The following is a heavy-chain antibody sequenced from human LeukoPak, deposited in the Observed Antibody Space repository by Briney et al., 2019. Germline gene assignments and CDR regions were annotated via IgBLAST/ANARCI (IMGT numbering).Heavy chain of an antibody. CDR3: AKHPYYDFWSGYSPQDY. CDR1: GFTFSSNG. D-gene: IGHD3-3*01. CDR2: ILYDGSNK. Sequence: GGSLRLSCAASGFTFSSNGMHWVRQAPGRGLEWVAFILYDGSNKYYADSVKGRFTISRDNSKNTLYLQMNSLRAEDTAVYYCAKHPYYDFWSGYSPQDYWGQGTLVTVSS. V-gene: IGHV3-30*02. J-gene: IGHJ4*02.